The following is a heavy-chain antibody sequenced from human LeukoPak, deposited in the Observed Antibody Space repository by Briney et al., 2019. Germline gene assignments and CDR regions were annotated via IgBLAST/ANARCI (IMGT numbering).Heavy chain of an antibody. J-gene: IGHJ6*03. CDR2: ISSSSYI. Sequence: KPGGSLRLSCAASGFTFSSYSMNWVRQAPGKGLEWVSSISSSSYIYYADSVKGRFTISRDNAKNSLYLQMNSLRAEDTAVYYCARDSQWLSRIYYYYYMDVWGKGTTVTVSS. CDR3: ARDSQWLSRIYYYYYMDV. D-gene: IGHD6-19*01. CDR1: GFTFSSYS. V-gene: IGHV3-21*01.